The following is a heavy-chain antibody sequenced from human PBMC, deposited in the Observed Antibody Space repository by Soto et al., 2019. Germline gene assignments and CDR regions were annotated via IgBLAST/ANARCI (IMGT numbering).Heavy chain of an antibody. J-gene: IGHJ4*02. CDR3: ARVEQWLYIAKY. CDR2: ISDDGSNK. Sequence: GGSLRLSCAASGFTFSSFAMHWVRQAPGKGLEWVAVISDDGSNKYYADSVKGRFTISRDNSKNTLYLQMNSLRGEDTAVYSCARVEQWLYIAKYWGQGTLVTVSS. V-gene: IGHV3-30*04. CDR1: GFTFSSFA. D-gene: IGHD6-19*01.